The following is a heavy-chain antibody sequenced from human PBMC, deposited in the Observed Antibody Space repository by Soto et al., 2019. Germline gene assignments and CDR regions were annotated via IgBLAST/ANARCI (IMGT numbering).Heavy chain of an antibody. V-gene: IGHV3-30*18. D-gene: IGHD7-27*01. J-gene: IGHJ6*02. Sequence: GGSLRLSCGVSGFTFRSYGIHWVRQAPGKGLEWVALISYDGSRKYYADSVKGRFTISRDNSKSTLYLQMNSLRPEDTAVYYCAKELGQGPYDKYGVDVWGQGTTVTVSS. CDR3: AKELGQGPYDKYGVDV. CDR1: GFTFRSYG. CDR2: ISYDGSRK.